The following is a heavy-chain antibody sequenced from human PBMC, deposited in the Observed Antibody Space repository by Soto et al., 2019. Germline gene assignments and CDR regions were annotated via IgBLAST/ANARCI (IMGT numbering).Heavy chain of an antibody. J-gene: IGHJ4*02. CDR3: ARDFPLRDTAMVTTGY. CDR2: IIPIFGTA. D-gene: IGHD5-18*01. V-gene: IGHV1-69*13. CDR1: GGTFSSYA. Sequence: ASVKVFCKASGGTFSSYAISWVRQAPGQGLEWMGGIIPIFGTANYAQKFQGRVTITADESTSTAYMELSSLRSEDTAVYYCARDFPLRDTAMVTTGYWGQGTLVTVSS.